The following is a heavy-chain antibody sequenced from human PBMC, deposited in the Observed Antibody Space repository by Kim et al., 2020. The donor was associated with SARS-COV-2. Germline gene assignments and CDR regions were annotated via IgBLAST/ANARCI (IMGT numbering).Heavy chain of an antibody. CDR2: IYYSGST. CDR1: GGSISSYY. Sequence: SETLSLTCTVSGGSISSYYWSWIRQPPGKGLEWIGYIYYSGSTNYNPSLKSRVTISVDTSKNQFSLKLSSVTAADTAVYYCARQPFSGYEPGVAYFDYWGQGTLVTVSS. J-gene: IGHJ4*02. V-gene: IGHV4-59*08. CDR3: ARQPFSGYEPGVAYFDY. D-gene: IGHD5-12*01.